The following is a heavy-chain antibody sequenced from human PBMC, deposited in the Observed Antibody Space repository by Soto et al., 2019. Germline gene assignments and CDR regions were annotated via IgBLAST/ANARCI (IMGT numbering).Heavy chain of an antibody. J-gene: IGHJ4*02. CDR3: ARAHKYSYGATDFDY. CDR1: GGSFSGYY. CDR2: INHSGST. V-gene: IGHV4-34*01. Sequence: PSETLSLTCAVYGGSFSGYYWSWIRQPPGKGLEWIGEINHSGSTNYNPSLKSRVTISVDTSKNQFSLKLSSVTAANTVVYYCARAHKYSYGATDFDYWGQGTLVTVSS. D-gene: IGHD5-18*01.